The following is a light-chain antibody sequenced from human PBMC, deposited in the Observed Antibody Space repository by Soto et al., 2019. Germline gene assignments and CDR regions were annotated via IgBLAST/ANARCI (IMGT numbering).Light chain of an antibody. Sequence: QSVLTQPASVSGSPGQSITISCTGTSSDVGGYNYVSWYQHHPGKAPKLIIYDVNNRPSGVSRRFSGSKSGSTASLTISGLQAGDEADYFCSSFSGNNKWVFGGGTQLTVL. CDR3: SSFSGNNKWV. CDR2: DVN. J-gene: IGLJ3*02. V-gene: IGLV2-14*01. CDR1: SSDVGGYNY.